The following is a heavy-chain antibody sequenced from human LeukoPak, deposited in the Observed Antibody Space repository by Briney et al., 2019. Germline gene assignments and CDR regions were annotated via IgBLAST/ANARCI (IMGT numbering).Heavy chain of an antibody. CDR3: VRDRAEGRAWVEFDP. V-gene: IGHV3-66*03. CDR1: GFSVSSYG. CDR2: LYSNGGT. J-gene: IGHJ5*02. Sequence: GGSLRLSCVASGFSVSSYGMSWVRQAPGKAPEWVSLLYSNGGTYYADSVKGRFIISRDNSKNTLYLQMNNLRVEDTAVYHCVRDRAEGRAWVEFDPWGQGTVVAVSS.